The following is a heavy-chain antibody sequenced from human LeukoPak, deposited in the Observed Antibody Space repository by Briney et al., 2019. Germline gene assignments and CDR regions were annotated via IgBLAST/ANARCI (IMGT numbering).Heavy chain of an antibody. CDR2: IYYSGST. V-gene: IGHV4-39*07. J-gene: IGHJ5*02. CDR3: AKGAGPPWFDP. CDR1: GGSIRSRSYY. D-gene: IGHD6-19*01. Sequence: SETLSLTCTVSGGSIRSRSYYWGWIRQPPGKGLEWIGNIYYSGSTYYNPSLKSRVTISIDTSRNQFSMNLNSVTAADTAVYYCAKGAGPPWFDPWGQGTLVTVSS.